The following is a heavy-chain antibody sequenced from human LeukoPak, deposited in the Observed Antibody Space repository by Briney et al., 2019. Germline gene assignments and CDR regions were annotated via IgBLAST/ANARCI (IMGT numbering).Heavy chain of an antibody. CDR2: ISAYNGNT. CDR3: ARGLGSRYSGYLSYFDY. V-gene: IGHV1-18*01. CDR1: GYTFTSYG. D-gene: IGHD5-12*01. Sequence: ASVKVSCKASGYTFTSYGISWVRQAPGQGLEWMGWISAYNGNTDYAQKLQGRVTMTTDTSTSTAYMELRSLRSDDTAVYYCARGLGSRYSGYLSYFDYWGQGTLVTVSS. J-gene: IGHJ4*02.